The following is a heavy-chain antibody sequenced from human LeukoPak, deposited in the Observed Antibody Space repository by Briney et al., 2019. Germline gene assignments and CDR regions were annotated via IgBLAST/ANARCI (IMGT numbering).Heavy chain of an antibody. CDR2: IYYSGST. D-gene: IGHD3-16*01. CDR1: GGSISSYY. V-gene: IGHV4-59*08. CDR3: ARLVRLGELHFDY. Sequence: SETLSLTCTVSGGSISSYYWSWIRQPPGKGLEWIGYIYYSGSTNYNPSLKSRVTISVDTSKNQFSLKLSSVTAADTAVYYCARLVRLGELHFDYWGQGTLVTVSS. J-gene: IGHJ4*02.